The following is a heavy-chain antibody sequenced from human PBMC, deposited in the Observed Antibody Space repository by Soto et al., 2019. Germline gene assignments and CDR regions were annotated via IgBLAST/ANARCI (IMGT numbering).Heavy chain of an antibody. CDR1: GYTFTGYY. V-gene: IGHV1-2*02. D-gene: IGHD6-19*01. CDR2: INPNSGGT. CDR3: ARDRGSSGWTYYYYGMDV. J-gene: IGHJ6*02. Sequence: ASVKVSCKASGYTFTGYYMHWVRQATGQGLEWMGWINPNSGGTNYAQKFQGRVTMTKDTSISTAYMELSRLRSEDTAVYYCARDRGSSGWTYYYYGMDVWGQGTTVTVSS.